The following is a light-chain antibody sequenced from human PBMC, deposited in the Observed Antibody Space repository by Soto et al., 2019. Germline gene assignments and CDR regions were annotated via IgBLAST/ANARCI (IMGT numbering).Light chain of an antibody. CDR3: SSYTTSNTRQIV. V-gene: IGLV2-14*01. J-gene: IGLJ1*01. CDR1: SSDVGGYNY. Sequence: QSALTQPASVSGSPGQSITISCTGTSSDVGGYNYVSWYQQHPGKAPKFMIYDVSNRPSGVSNRFSGSKSGNTAPLTISGLQAEDEADYYCSSYTTSNTRQIVFGTGTKVTVL. CDR2: DVS.